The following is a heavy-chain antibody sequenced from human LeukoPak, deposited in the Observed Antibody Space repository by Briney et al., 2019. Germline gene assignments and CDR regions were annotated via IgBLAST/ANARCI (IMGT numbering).Heavy chain of an antibody. J-gene: IGHJ3*02. CDR2: IGTAGET. Sequence: GGSLRLSCAASGFTFSGYDMHWVRQATGKGLEWVSAIGTAGETYYPGSVKGRFTISRENAKNSLYLQMNSLRAGDTAVYYCARWGTTGFWAFDIWGQGTKVTVSS. CDR1: GFTFSGYD. CDR3: ARWGTTGFWAFDI. D-gene: IGHD3-16*01. V-gene: IGHV3-13*04.